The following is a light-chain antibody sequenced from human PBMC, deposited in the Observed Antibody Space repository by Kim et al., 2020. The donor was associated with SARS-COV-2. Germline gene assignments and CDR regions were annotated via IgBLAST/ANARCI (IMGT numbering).Light chain of an antibody. CDR1: SNNVGNQG. J-gene: IGLJ3*02. V-gene: IGLV10-54*01. CDR3: SAWDSSLSAWV. CDR2: RNN. Sequence: QAGLTQPPSVSKGLRQTATLTCTGNSNNVGNQGAAWLQQHQSHPPKLLSYRNNNRPSGISERLSASRSGNTASLTITGLQPEDEADYYCSAWDSSLSAWVFGGGTQLNVL.